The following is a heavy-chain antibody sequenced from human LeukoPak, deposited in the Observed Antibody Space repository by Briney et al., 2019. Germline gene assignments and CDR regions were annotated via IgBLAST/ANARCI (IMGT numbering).Heavy chain of an antibody. D-gene: IGHD6-13*01. J-gene: IGHJ3*02. Sequence: SVQVSCKASGGTFSSYAISWVRKAPGQGLEWMGGIIPIFGTANYAQKFQGRVTSTADESTSTAYMELSSLRSEDTAVYYCARGKYSSSWYVAFDIWGQETMVTVSS. CDR1: GGTFSSYA. CDR3: ARGKYSSSWYVAFDI. V-gene: IGHV1-69*13. CDR2: IIPIFGTA.